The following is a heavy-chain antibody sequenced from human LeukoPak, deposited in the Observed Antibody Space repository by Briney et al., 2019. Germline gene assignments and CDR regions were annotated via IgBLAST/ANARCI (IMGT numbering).Heavy chain of an antibody. CDR3: ARGKGDPSWYLGRSWFDP. J-gene: IGHJ5*02. V-gene: IGHV4-34*01. CDR2: INHSGST. CDR1: GGSFSGYY. D-gene: IGHD6-13*01. Sequence: SETLSLTCAVYGGSFSGYYWSWIRQPPGKGLEWIGEINHSGSTNYNPSLKSRVTISVDTSKNQFSLKLSSVPAADTAVYYCARGKGDPSWYLGRSWFDPWGQGTLVTVSS.